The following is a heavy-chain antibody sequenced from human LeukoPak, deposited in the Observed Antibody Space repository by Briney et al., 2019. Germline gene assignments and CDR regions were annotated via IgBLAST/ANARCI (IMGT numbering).Heavy chain of an antibody. CDR1: GFTFSSYA. V-gene: IGHV3-23*01. Sequence: GGSLRLSCAASGFTFSSYAMSWVRQAPGKGLEGVSATSGSGGSTYYADSAKGRFTISSDNSQNTLYLQMNSLRAEDTAVYYCAKVLGYGSGSLYYYYYGMDVWGQGTTVTVSS. J-gene: IGHJ6*02. CDR2: TSGSGGST. CDR3: AKVLGYGSGSLYYYYYGMDV. D-gene: IGHD3-10*01.